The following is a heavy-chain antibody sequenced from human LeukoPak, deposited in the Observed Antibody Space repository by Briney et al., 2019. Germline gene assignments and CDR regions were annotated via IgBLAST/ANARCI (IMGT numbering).Heavy chain of an antibody. CDR3: ARDAVVAATLGDY. D-gene: IGHD2-15*01. V-gene: IGHV1-18*01. J-gene: IGHJ4*02. Sequence: ASVKVSCKASGYTFTSYGISWVRQAPGQGLEWMGWISAYNGNTNYAQKLQGRVTMTTDTSTSTAYVELRSLRSDDTAVYYCARDAVVAATLGDYWGQGTLVTVSS. CDR2: ISAYNGNT. CDR1: GYTFTSYG.